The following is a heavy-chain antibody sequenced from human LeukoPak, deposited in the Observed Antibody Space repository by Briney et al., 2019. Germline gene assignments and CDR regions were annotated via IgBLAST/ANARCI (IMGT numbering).Heavy chain of an antibody. CDR1: GFSFSSYT. J-gene: IGHJ4*02. CDR3: AKGITITFDY. CDR2: ISGGGGST. V-gene: IGHV3-23*01. Sequence: GGSLRLSCAASGFSFSSYTMNWVRQAPGKGLEWVSAISGGGGSTYYADSVKGRFTISRDNSKNTLYLQMNSLRAEGTAVYYCAKGITITFDYWGQGTLVTVSS. D-gene: IGHD3-10*01.